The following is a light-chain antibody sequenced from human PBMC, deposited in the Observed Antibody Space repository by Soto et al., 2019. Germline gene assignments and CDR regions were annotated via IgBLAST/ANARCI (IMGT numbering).Light chain of an antibody. V-gene: IGLV2-11*01. Sequence: QSALTQPASVSGSPGQSVTISCTGTDSDVGTYNYVSWYQQHPGKAPKLMIYDVSKRPSGVPDRFSGSKSGNTASLTISGLQAEDEADYYCFSYAGYYTLLFGGGTKLTVL. CDR2: DVS. J-gene: IGLJ2*01. CDR1: DSDVGTYNY. CDR3: FSYAGYYTLL.